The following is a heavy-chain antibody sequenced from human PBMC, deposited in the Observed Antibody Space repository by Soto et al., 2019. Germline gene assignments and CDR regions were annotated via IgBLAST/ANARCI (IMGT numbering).Heavy chain of an antibody. V-gene: IGHV4-31*03. D-gene: IGHD6-13*01. CDR1: GGSISSGGYY. J-gene: IGHJ6*02. CDR2: IYYSGST. Sequence: PSETLSLTCTVSGGSISSGGYYWSWIRQHPGKGLKWIGYIYYSGSTNYNPSLKSRVTISVDTSKNQFSLKLSSVTAADTAVYYCARSRGKYSSSFWDSYYYGMDVWGQGTTVTVSS. CDR3: ARSRGKYSSSFWDSYYYGMDV.